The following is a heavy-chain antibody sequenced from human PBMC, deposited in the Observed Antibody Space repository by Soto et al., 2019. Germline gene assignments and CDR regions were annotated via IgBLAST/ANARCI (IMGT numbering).Heavy chain of an antibody. CDR3: AVRGAAMIVGSDDAFDI. D-gene: IGHD3-22*01. V-gene: IGHV1-46*01. CDR2: INPSGGST. CDR1: GYTFTSYY. J-gene: IGHJ3*02. Sequence: AASVKVSCKASGYTFTSYYMHWVRQAPGQGLEWMGIINPSGGSTSYAQKFQGRVTMTRDTSTSTVYMELSSLRSEDTAVYYCAVRGAAMIVGSDDAFDIWGQGTMVTVSS.